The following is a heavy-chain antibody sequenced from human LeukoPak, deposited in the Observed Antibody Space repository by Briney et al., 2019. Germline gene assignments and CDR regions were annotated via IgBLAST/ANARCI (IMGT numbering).Heavy chain of an antibody. CDR3: ARADSSGYSLDENFDY. D-gene: IGHD3-22*01. V-gene: IGHV1-69*17. J-gene: IGHJ4*02. CDR2: IIPIFGIV. CDR1: GGTLINYA. Sequence: SVKVSFKASGGTLINYAINWVRQAPGQGLEWIGRIIPIFGIVNYAQNFQGRVTITADKSTNTAYMELSSLRSEDTAFYYCARADSSGYSLDENFDYWGQGTLVTVSS.